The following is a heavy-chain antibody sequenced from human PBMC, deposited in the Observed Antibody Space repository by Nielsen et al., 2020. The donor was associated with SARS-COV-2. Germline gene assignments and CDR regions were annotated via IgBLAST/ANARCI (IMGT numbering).Heavy chain of an antibody. CDR1: GYTFTDYY. CDR2: INPNSGGT. V-gene: IGHV1-2*05. CDR3: ARDISSGWTMGY. J-gene: IGHJ4*02. Sequence: VSVKVSCKASGYTFTDYYMHWVRQAPGQGLEWMGRINPNSGGTNYAQKFQGRVIMTRDTSISTAYMELSRLRSDDTVVYYCARDISSGWTMGYWGQGTLVTVSS. D-gene: IGHD6-19*01.